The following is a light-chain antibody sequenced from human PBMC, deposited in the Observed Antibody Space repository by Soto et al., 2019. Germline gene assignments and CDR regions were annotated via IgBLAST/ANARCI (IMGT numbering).Light chain of an antibody. CDR2: EGS. CDR1: SSDVGSYNL. CDR3: CSYAGNSAYV. Sequence: ALAQPASVSGSPGQSITISCTGTSSDVGSYNLVSWYQQHPGKAPKFMIYEGSKRPSGVSNRFSGSKSGNTASLTISGLQAEDEADYYCCSYAGNSAYVFGTGTKVTVL. J-gene: IGLJ1*01. V-gene: IGLV2-23*01.